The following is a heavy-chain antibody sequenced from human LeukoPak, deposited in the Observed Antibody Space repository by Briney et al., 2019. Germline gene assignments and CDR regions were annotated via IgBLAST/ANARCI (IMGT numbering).Heavy chain of an antibody. D-gene: IGHD4-11*01. CDR3: ARGHTVTAYYYYGMDV. Sequence: PETLSLTCAVYGWSFSGYYWSWIRQPPGKGLEWIGEINHSGSTNYNPSLKSRVTISVDTSKNQFSLKLSSVTAADTAVYYCARGHTVTAYYYYGMDVWGKGTTVTVSS. J-gene: IGHJ6*04. CDR2: INHSGST. V-gene: IGHV4-34*01. CDR1: GWSFSGYY.